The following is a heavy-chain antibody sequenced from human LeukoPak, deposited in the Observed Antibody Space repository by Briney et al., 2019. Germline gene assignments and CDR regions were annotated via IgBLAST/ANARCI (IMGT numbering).Heavy chain of an antibody. CDR1: GFTLSNYA. D-gene: IGHD3-9*01. V-gene: IGHV3-23*01. CDR2: VSGRDDST. J-gene: IGHJ4*02. CDR3: AKWGDYDILTGYYDPDY. Sequence: PGASLRLSCAASGFTLSNYAMYWVRQAPGKGLEWVSAVSGRDDSTFYADSMQGRFTISRDTSKSTLYLQMNSLRVEDTAVYYCAKWGDYDILTGYYDPDYWGQGTLVTVSS.